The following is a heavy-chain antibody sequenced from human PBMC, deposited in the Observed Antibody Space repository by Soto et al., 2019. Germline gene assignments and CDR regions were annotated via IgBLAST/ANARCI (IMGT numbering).Heavy chain of an antibody. D-gene: IGHD3-10*01. CDR3: ARDDAGYNWFDP. Sequence: QVQLVQSGAEVKKPGASVKVSCKASGYTFTSDAMHWVRQAPGQRLEWMGWINAGNGNTKYSQKFQGRVTITRDTSASTAYMELSSLRSEDTAVYYCARDDAGYNWFDPWGQGTLVTVSS. J-gene: IGHJ5*02. V-gene: IGHV1-3*01. CDR1: GYTFTSDA. CDR2: INAGNGNT.